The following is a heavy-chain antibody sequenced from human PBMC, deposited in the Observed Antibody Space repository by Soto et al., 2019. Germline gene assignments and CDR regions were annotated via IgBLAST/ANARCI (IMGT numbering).Heavy chain of an antibody. D-gene: IGHD3-3*01. Sequence: GGSLRLSCAASGFTFSSYAMSWVRQAPGKGLEWVSAISGSGGSTYYADSVKGRFTISRDNSKNTLYLQMNSLRAEDTAVYYCAKVDNDFRSGYYKRSGRENAFDIWGQGTMVTVSS. CDR3: AKVDNDFRSGYYKRSGRENAFDI. CDR1: GFTFSSYA. V-gene: IGHV3-23*01. J-gene: IGHJ3*02. CDR2: ISGSGGST.